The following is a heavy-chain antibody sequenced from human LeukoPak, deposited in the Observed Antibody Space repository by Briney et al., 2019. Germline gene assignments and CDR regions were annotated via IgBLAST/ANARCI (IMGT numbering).Heavy chain of an antibody. Sequence: KASETLSLTCAVYGGSFSGYYWSWVRQPPGKRLEWLGEINHSGSTNYNPSLKSRVTISVDTSKNQFSLKLSSVTAADTAVYYCARGDYYDSSGYYHEPDYWGQGTLVTVSS. D-gene: IGHD3-22*01. CDR1: GGSFSGYY. CDR3: ARGDYYDSSGYYHEPDY. J-gene: IGHJ4*02. V-gene: IGHV4-34*01. CDR2: INHSGST.